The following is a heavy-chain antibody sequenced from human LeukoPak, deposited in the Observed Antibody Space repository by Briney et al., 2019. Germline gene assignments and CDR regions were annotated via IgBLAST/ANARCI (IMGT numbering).Heavy chain of an antibody. J-gene: IGHJ6*02. V-gene: IGHV1-24*01. CDR2: FDPEDGET. CDR1: GYTLTELS. D-gene: IGHD6-19*01. Sequence: ASVKVSCKVSGYTLTELSMHWVRQAPGKGLEWMGGFDPEDGETIYAQKFQGRVTMTEDTSTDTAYMELSSLRSEDTAVYYCARDSSGNGYYYYGMDVWGQGTTVTVSS. CDR3: ARDSSGNGYYYYGMDV.